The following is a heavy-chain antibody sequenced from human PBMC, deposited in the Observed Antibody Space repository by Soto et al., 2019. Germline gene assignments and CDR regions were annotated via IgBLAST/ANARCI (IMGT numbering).Heavy chain of an antibody. D-gene: IGHD4-4*01. CDR2: IYYSESP. CDR1: GGSIRRYC. J-gene: IGHJ2*01. V-gene: IGHV4-59*01. CDR3: ARGRDDYNGWYFDL. Sequence: SEALSVTCTVSGGSIRRYCWIWCRQPPGKGLEWIGYIYYSESPNYSPSLESRVTISEDTSKNQFSLKLSSVTAADTAIYYCARGRDDYNGWYFDLWGRGTLVT.